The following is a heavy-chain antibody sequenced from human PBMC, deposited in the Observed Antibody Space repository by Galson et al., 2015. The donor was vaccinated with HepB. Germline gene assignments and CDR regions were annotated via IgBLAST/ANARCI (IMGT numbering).Heavy chain of an antibody. CDR3: AKRDTISQYFFDY. Sequence: SLRLSCAASGFTFSNYGMSWVRQAPGKGLEWVSTASKTVPTTYYADSVRGRFTISRDNSRNIVYLQMNSLRDEDTAVYYCAKRDTISQYFFDYWSQGILVTVSS. J-gene: IGHJ4*02. V-gene: IGHV3-23*01. D-gene: IGHD3-3*02. CDR1: GFTFSNYG. CDR2: ASKTVPTT.